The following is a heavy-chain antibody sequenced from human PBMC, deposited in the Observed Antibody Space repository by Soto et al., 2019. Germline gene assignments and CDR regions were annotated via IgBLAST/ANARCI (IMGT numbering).Heavy chain of an antibody. D-gene: IGHD3-10*01. V-gene: IGHV4-59*01. J-gene: IGHJ3*02. CDR1: GDSIIRSF. Sequence: QVQLQESGPRLVKSSETLSLVCSVSGDSIIRSFWGWIRQSPGKGLEYIGYISDSGVTDYDPSLNSRFTISVDTCKNQSYLETTFVTDADTAMYYCARGAGDFSGPDSFDIWGQGTMVTVSS. CDR3: ARGAGDFSGPDSFDI. CDR2: ISDSGVT.